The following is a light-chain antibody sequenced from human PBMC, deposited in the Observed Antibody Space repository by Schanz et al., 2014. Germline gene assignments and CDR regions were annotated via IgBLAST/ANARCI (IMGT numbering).Light chain of an antibody. J-gene: IGLJ3*02. CDR3: SAYTRSSAHWF. CDR2: EVT. CDR1: SSDIGGYNF. Sequence: QFALTQPASVSGSPGESITISCTGTSSDIGGYNFVSWYQQHPGEAPKLMMYEVTERPSGVSNRFSGSKSGNTASLTISGLQAEDEADYYCSAYTRSSAHWFFGGGTKLTVL. V-gene: IGLV2-14*01.